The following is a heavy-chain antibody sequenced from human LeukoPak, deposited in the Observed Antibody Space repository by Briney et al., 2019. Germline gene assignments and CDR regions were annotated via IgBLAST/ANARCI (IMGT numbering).Heavy chain of an antibody. CDR1: GGSISSYY. D-gene: IGHD5-12*01. CDR2: IYYSGST. V-gene: IGHV4-59*08. CDR3: ATGTSGYGGEVGFDY. Sequence: EPSQTLSLTCTVSGGSISSYYWSWIRQPPGKGLEWIGYIYYSGSTNYNPSLKSRVTISVDTSKNQFSLKLSSVTAADTAVYYCATGTSGYGGEVGFDYWGQGTLVTVSS. J-gene: IGHJ4*02.